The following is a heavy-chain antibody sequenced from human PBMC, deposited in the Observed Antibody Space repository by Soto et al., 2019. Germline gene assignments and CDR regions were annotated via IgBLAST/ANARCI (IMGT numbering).Heavy chain of an antibody. CDR1: GFTFSSYA. CDR2: ISYDGSNK. Sequence: QVQLVESGGGVVQPGRSLRLSCAASGFTFSSYAMHWVRQAPGKGLEWVAVISYDGSNKYYADSVKGRFTISRDNSKNTLYLQMNSLRAEDTAVYYCARERAEEVVVAATLNYWGQGTLFTVSS. CDR3: ARERAEEVVVAATLNY. D-gene: IGHD2-15*01. J-gene: IGHJ4*02. V-gene: IGHV3-30-3*01.